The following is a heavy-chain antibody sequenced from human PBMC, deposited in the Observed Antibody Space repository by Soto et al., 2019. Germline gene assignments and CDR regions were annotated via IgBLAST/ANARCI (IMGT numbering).Heavy chain of an antibody. CDR3: TTDAPVDPLYAFDI. J-gene: IGHJ3*02. CDR2: IKSKTDGGTT. D-gene: IGHD6-19*01. Sequence: NPGGSPRLSCAASGFTFSNAWMSWVRQDPGKGLEWVGRIKSKTDGGTTDYAAPVKGRFTISRDDSKNTLYLQMNSLKTEDTAVYYCTTDAPVDPLYAFDIWGQGTMVTVSS. CDR1: GFTFSNAW. V-gene: IGHV3-15*01.